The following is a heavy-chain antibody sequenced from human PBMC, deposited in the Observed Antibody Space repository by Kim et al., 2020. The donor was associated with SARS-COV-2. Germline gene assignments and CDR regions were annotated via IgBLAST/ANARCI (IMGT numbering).Heavy chain of an antibody. D-gene: IGHD6-6*01. CDR3: AKSTSSSSLWHFDS. Sequence: AASVEGRFTISRDNCKNTLYLEMSSLRAEDTAVYYCAKSTSSSSLWHFDSWGQGTLVTVSS. V-gene: IGHV3-23*01. J-gene: IGHJ4*02.